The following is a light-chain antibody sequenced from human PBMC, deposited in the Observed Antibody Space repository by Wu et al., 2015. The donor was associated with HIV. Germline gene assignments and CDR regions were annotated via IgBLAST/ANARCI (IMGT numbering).Light chain of an antibody. CDR2: LAS. CDR3: LQHNSYPWT. Sequence: DIQMTQSPSVMSASVGDRVTITCRASQDISNSLAWFQQKPGRVPKRLIFLASSLQRGVPSRFSASASGTQFNLTISGLQPEDFAIYFCLQHNSYPWTFGQGYQGGNQT. CDR1: QDISNS. J-gene: IGKJ1*01. V-gene: IGKV1-17*03.